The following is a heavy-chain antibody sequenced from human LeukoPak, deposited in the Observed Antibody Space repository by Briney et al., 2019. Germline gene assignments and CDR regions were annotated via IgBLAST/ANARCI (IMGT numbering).Heavy chain of an antibody. Sequence: GGSLGLSCAGSEFTLSSYSMHWVRQAPGKGLEWVAFISNDGTNKYYADSVKGRFTISRDTSKNTLYLQMNSLRPEDTALYYCARKRGDGYNPEDYWGQGTLVTVSS. D-gene: IGHD5-24*01. J-gene: IGHJ4*02. CDR3: ARKRGDGYNPEDY. CDR2: ISNDGTNK. V-gene: IGHV3-30-3*01. CDR1: EFTLSSYS.